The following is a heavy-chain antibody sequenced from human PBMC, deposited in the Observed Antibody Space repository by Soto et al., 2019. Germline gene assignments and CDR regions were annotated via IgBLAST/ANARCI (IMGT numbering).Heavy chain of an antibody. V-gene: IGHV4-34*01. D-gene: IGHD4-17*01. CDR1: GGSFSGYY. Sequence: PSETLSLTCAVYGGSFSGYYWSWIRQPPGKGLEWIGEINHSGSTNYNPSLKSRVTISVDTSKNQFSLKLSSVTAADTAVYYCARGYLRSPDAFDIWGQGTMVTVS. CDR2: INHSGST. CDR3: ARGYLRSPDAFDI. J-gene: IGHJ3*02.